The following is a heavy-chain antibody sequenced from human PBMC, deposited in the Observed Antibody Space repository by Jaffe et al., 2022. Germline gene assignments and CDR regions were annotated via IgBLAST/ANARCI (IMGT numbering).Heavy chain of an antibody. Sequence: QVQLVQSGAEVKKPGASVKVSCKASGYTFTGYYMHWVRQAPGQGLEWMGWINPNSGGTNYAQKFQGRVTMTRDTSISTAYMELSRLRSDDTAVYYCARDRRYYDILTGYYTPSYYFDYWGQGTLVTVSS. J-gene: IGHJ4*02. CDR3: ARDRRYYDILTGYYTPSYYFDY. CDR1: GYTFTGYY. CDR2: INPNSGGT. V-gene: IGHV1-2*02. D-gene: IGHD3-9*01.